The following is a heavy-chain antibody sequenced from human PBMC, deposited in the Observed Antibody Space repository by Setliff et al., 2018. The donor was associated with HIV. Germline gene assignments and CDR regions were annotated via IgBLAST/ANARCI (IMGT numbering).Heavy chain of an antibody. V-gene: IGHV4-59*11. CDR1: GASISSHY. Sequence: TLSLTCTVSGASISSHYWSWIRQSPGKELDWIGYIYSTGSTNYNPSLQSRVTISMDVSKNEFSLKVTSVTAADTAVYYCAKGAGFYGDHTFDYWGQGNLVTVSS. J-gene: IGHJ4*02. CDR2: IYSTGST. D-gene: IGHD4-17*01. CDR3: AKGAGFYGDHTFDY.